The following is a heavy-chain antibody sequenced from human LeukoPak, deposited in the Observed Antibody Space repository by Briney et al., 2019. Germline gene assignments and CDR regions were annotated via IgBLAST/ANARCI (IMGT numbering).Heavy chain of an antibody. CDR2: INGDGSST. V-gene: IGHV3-74*01. J-gene: IGHJ4*02. Sequence: SGGSLRLSCAAPGFTFSSYWMYWVRQAPGKGLVWVSHINGDGSSTSYADSVKGRFTISRDNAKNTLYLQMSSLRADDTAVYYCARDRSVGAVDYWGQGTLVTVSS. CDR3: ARDRSVGAVDY. D-gene: IGHD1-26*01. CDR1: GFTFSSYW.